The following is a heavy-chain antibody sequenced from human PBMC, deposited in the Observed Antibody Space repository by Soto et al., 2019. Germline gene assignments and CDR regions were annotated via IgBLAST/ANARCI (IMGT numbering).Heavy chain of an antibody. Sequence: SLRLSCSASVFRFDHYNMHWFRQAPGKGLEWVSFISWNGANTFYADPVKGRFTMSRDSSRESVSLQINSLRSEDTGVYYCARESLSFGSALDVWGQGTTVTVSS. CDR2: ISWNGANT. V-gene: IGHV3-43*01. D-gene: IGHD3-10*01. J-gene: IGHJ6*02. CDR1: VFRFDHYN. CDR3: ARESLSFGSALDV.